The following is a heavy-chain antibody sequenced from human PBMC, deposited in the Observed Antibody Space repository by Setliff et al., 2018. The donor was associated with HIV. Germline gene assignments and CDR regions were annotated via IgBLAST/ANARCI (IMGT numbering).Heavy chain of an antibody. CDR3: ARIPTGGAFDI. Sequence: RASVKVSCKASGGTFTNSGIGWVRQDPGQGLEWMGAIVPILGIANSAQKFQGRVTITTDESTNTAYMELSSLRSEDTAVYYCARIPTGGAFDIWGQGTVVTVSS. D-gene: IGHD7-27*01. V-gene: IGHV1-69*10. CDR1: GGTFTNSG. J-gene: IGHJ3*02. CDR2: IVPILGIA.